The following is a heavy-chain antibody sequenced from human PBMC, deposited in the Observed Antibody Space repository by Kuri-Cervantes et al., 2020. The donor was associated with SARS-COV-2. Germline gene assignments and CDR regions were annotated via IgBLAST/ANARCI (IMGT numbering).Heavy chain of an antibody. CDR3: AHRRVVPAASYFDY. J-gene: IGHJ4*02. Sequence: SGPTLVKPTETLTLTCTVSGFSLSNARMGVSWIRQPPGKALEWLAHIFSNDEKSYSTSLKSRLTISKDTSKSQVVLTMTNTDPVDTATYYCAHRRVVPAASYFDYWGQGTLVTVSS. CDR2: IFSNDEK. D-gene: IGHD2-2*01. V-gene: IGHV2-26*01. CDR1: GFSLSNARMG.